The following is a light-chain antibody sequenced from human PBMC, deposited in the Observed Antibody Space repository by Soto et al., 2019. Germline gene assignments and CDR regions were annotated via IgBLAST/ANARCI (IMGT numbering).Light chain of an antibody. V-gene: IGKV1-9*01. CDR2: AAS. CDR3: QQLSTYPST. Sequence: IQLTHSPSSLSASVGDRVTITCRASQGIGSYLAWYQQKPGEAPKLLIFAASTLQSGVPSRFSGSGSGTDFTLTISSLQAEDFATYYCQQLSTYPSTFGGGTKVDIK. J-gene: IGKJ4*01. CDR1: QGIGSY.